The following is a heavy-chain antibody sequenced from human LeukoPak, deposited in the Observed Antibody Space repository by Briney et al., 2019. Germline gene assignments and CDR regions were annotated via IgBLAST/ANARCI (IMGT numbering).Heavy chain of an antibody. Sequence: SETLSLTCAVSGASISGSGYYLGWIRQPPGKGLEWIGNIHYTGSTYYNPSLKSRVTISVYTSKNQFSLKLSSVTAADTAVYYCARGHMTTVTPYYFDYWGQGTLVTVSS. V-gene: IGHV4-39*07. J-gene: IGHJ4*02. CDR3: ARGHMTTVTPYYFDY. CDR2: IHYTGST. CDR1: GASISGSGYY. D-gene: IGHD4-11*01.